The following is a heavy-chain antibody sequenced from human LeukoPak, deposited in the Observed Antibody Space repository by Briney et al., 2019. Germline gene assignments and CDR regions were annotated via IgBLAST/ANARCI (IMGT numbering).Heavy chain of an antibody. CDR3: VRHDLIGITGGNFDY. V-gene: IGHV4-39*01. Sequence: SETLSLTCTVSGGSISSSRYYWGYIRQPPGKGLEWLGSIYYTGSTYYNPPLKSRVTVSVDTSKNQFSLKLNSVTAADTAVYYCVRHDLIGITGGNFDYWGQRTLVRGSS. D-gene: IGHD1-14*01. J-gene: IGHJ4*02. CDR2: IYYTGST. CDR1: GGSISSSRYY.